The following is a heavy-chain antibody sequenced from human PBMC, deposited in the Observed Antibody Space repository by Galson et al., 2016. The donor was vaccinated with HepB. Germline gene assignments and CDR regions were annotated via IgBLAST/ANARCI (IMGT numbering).Heavy chain of an antibody. Sequence: SLRLSCAASGFTFSSYGMHWVRQAPGKGLEWVAVISYDGSNKYYADSVKGRFTISRDNSKNTLYLQMNSLRVEDTAVYYCAKETYSGSSFPPNSWGQGTLVTVSS. D-gene: IGHD1-26*01. CDR1: GFTFSSYG. CDR3: AKETYSGSSFPPNS. CDR2: ISYDGSNK. J-gene: IGHJ4*02. V-gene: IGHV3-30*18.